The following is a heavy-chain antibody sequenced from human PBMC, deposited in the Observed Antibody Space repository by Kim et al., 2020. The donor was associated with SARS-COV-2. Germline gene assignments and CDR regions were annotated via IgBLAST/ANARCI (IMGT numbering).Heavy chain of an antibody. D-gene: IGHD6-19*01. V-gene: IGHV1-18*01. J-gene: IGHJ4*02. Sequence: YAQKLQGRVTMTTDTSTSTAYMELRSLRSDDTAVYYCARETGYSCGCPDYWGQGTLVTVSS. CDR3: ARETGYSCGCPDY.